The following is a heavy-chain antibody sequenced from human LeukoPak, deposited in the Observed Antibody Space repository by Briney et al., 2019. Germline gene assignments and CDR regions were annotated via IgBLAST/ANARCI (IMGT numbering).Heavy chain of an antibody. J-gene: IGHJ4*02. V-gene: IGHV3-7*03. Sequence: GGSLRLSCAASGFTFSSYAMSWVRQAPGKGLEWVANINEDGSEEYYVDSVKGRFTISRDNARKSLYLQMNSLRVEDTAVYYCATSPTTLPNQGYWGQGTPVTVSS. CDR3: ATSPTTLPNQGY. CDR2: INEDGSEE. D-gene: IGHD1-14*01. CDR1: GFTFSSYA.